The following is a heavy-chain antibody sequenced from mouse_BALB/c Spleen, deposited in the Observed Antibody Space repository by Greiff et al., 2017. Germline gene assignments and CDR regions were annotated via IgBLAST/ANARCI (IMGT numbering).Heavy chain of an antibody. CDR1: GFTFSSYA. CDR3: AREHYDYAMDY. J-gene: IGHJ4*01. CDR2: ISSGGST. V-gene: IGHV5-6-5*01. D-gene: IGHD1-2*01. Sequence: EVQLVESGGGLVKPGGSLKLSCAASGFTFSSYAMSWVRQTPEKRLEWVASISSGGSTYYPDSVKGRFTISRDNARNILYLQMISLRSEDTAMYYCAREHYDYAMDYWGQGTSVTVSS.